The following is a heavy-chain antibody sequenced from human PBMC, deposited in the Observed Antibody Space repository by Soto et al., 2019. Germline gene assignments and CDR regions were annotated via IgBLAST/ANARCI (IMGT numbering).Heavy chain of an antibody. CDR1: GHTFIDYY. CDR2: INPNSGGT. J-gene: IGHJ6*02. Sequence: VQLVQSGAEVKKPGASVKVSCKASGHTFIDYYLHWVRQAPGQGLEWMGWINPNSGGTNLALRFQGRVTMTRDTSVSTVYVELSGLRSDDTAVYYCAGGRYYYAMDVWGRGTTVTVSS. V-gene: IGHV1-2*02. D-gene: IGHD3-10*01. CDR3: AGGRYYYAMDV.